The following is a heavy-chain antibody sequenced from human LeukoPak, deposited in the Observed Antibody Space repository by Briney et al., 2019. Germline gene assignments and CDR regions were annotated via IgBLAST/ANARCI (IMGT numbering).Heavy chain of an antibody. J-gene: IGHJ5*02. V-gene: IGHV3-21*01. CDR3: ARDEYCSGGSCYRGGNWFDP. CDR2: ISSGSSYI. D-gene: IGHD2-15*01. Sequence: AGSLRLSCAASGFTFSSYSMNWVRQAPGKGLEWVSSISSGSSYIYYADSVKGRFTISRDNAKNSLYLQMNSLRAEDTAVYYCARDEYCSGGSCYRGGNWFDPWGQGTLVTVSS. CDR1: GFTFSSYS.